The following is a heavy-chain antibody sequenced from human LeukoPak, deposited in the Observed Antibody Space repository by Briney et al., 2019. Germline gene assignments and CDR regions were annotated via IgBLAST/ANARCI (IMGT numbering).Heavy chain of an antibody. CDR1: GYDFTNYW. CDR3: VRQADSSGWYYFDY. CDR2: IYPDDSDT. D-gene: IGHD6-19*01. Sequence: GEALKISCQGSGYDFTNYWIGWVRQMPGKGLEWMAIIYPDDSDTKYNPSFQGQVTISSYKSISTAYLQWSSLKASDTAIYYCVRQADSSGWYYFDYWGPGTRVTVTS. V-gene: IGHV5-51*01. J-gene: IGHJ4*02.